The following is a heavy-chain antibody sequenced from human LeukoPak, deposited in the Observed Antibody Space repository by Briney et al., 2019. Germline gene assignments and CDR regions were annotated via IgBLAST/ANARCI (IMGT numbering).Heavy chain of an antibody. CDR1: AGSIRSYY. Sequence: SETLSLTCTVSAGSIRSYYWSWIRQPPGKGLELIGYIFNSGSTNYNPSLKSRVTMSLDTSKSQFSLRLNSVTAADTAVYYCAKIVGLPATMAYFDYWGQGILITVSS. D-gene: IGHD2-2*01. V-gene: IGHV4-59*01. CDR3: AKIVGLPATMAYFDY. CDR2: IFNSGST. J-gene: IGHJ4*02.